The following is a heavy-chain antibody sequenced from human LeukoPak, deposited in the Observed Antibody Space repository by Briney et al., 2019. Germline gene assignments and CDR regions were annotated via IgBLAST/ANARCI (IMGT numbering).Heavy chain of an antibody. CDR3: AKRDGSGHHYYMDV. J-gene: IGHJ6*03. Sequence: GGSLRLSCAASGFTFSSYAMSWVRQAPGQGLEWVSSIVSSGGSTYYADSVKGRFTISRDNSRNTLYLQMHSLRAGDTAVYYCAKRDGSGHHYYMDVWGKETTVTVSS. CDR2: IVSSGGST. CDR1: GFTFSSYA. V-gene: IGHV3-23*01. D-gene: IGHD1-26*01.